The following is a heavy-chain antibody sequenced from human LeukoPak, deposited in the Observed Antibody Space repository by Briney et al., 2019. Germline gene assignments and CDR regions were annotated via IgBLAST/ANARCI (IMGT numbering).Heavy chain of an antibody. CDR3: AKDSGIAAAGTYDY. CDR2: ISGSGGST. V-gene: IGHV3-23*01. J-gene: IGHJ4*02. D-gene: IGHD6-13*01. Sequence: SGGSLRLSCAASGFTFSSYAMSWVRQAPGKGLEWVSAISGSGGSTYYADSVKGRFTISRDNSKNTLYLQMNSLRAEDTAVYYCAKDSGIAAAGTYDYWGQGTLVTVSS. CDR1: GFTFSSYA.